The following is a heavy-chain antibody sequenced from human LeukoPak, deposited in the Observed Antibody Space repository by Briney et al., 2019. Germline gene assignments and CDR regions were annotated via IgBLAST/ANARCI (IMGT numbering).Heavy chain of an antibody. Sequence: GSLRLSCVASGFTFDEYAMHWVRQAPGKSLEWVSLISGDGNKKYYADSVKGRFTISRDNSKNSLYLQVNSLRTEDTALYYCAKDMGPLGTIWLDYWGQGTLVSVSS. D-gene: IGHD3-3*01. J-gene: IGHJ4*02. CDR1: GFTFDEYA. V-gene: IGHV3-43*02. CDR2: ISGDGNKK. CDR3: AKDMGPLGTIWLDY.